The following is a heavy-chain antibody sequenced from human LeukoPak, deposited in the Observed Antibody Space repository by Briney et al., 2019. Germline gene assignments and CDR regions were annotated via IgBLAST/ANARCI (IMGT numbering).Heavy chain of an antibody. Sequence: SETLSLTCTVSGASISSSYWSWIRQPPGKGLDGIGYIYYTGSPNYNPSLKSRVTISVDMSKNQFSLQLSSVTAADTAAYYCARLGIYPIQGYNYNYHYMDVWAKGTMVTVSS. V-gene: IGHV4-59*08. J-gene: IGHJ6*03. CDR2: IYYTGSP. CDR3: ARLGIYPIQGYNYNYHYMDV. D-gene: IGHD1-1*01. CDR1: GASISSSY.